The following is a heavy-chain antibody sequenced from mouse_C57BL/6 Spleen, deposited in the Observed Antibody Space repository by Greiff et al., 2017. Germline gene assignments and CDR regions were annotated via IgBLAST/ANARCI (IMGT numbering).Heavy chain of an antibody. V-gene: IGHV1-69*01. D-gene: IGHD1-1*01. CDR3: ARVRANYYGSSPYYFDY. CDR1: GYTFTSYW. CDR2: IDPSDSYT. Sequence: QVQLQQPGAELVMPGASVKLSCKASGYTFTSYWMHWVKQRPGQGLEWIGEIDPSDSYTNYNQKFKGKSTLTVDKSSSTAYMQLSSLTSEDSAVYYGARVRANYYGSSPYYFDYWGQGTTLTVSS. J-gene: IGHJ2*01.